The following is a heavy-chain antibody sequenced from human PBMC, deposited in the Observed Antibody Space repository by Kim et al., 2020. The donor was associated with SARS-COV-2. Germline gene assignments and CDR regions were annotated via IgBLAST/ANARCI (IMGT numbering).Heavy chain of an antibody. CDR3: AKDRGYYDSSGYPGSAFDI. Sequence: GGSLRLSCAASGFTFSSYAMSWVRQAPGKGLEWVSAISGSGGSTYYADSVKGRFTISRDNSKNTLYLQMNSLRAEDTAVYYCAKDRGYYDSSGYPGSAFDIWGQGTMVTVSS. V-gene: IGHV3-23*01. CDR2: ISGSGGST. D-gene: IGHD3-22*01. CDR1: GFTFSSYA. J-gene: IGHJ3*02.